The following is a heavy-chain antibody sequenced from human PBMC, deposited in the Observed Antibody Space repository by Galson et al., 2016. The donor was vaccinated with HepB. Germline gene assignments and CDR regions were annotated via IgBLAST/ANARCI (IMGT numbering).Heavy chain of an antibody. J-gene: IGHJ4*02. V-gene: IGHV3-30*03. D-gene: IGHD2-15*01. CDR1: GFTFSAYG. CDR3: ASILGYCRSGSCYRDY. CDR2: ISFDGTNK. Sequence: SLRLSCAASGFTFSAYGMHWVRQAPGKGLEWVALISFDGTNKYFADSVKGRFTISRDNSDNTLYLQMHSLRAEDTAVYYCASILGYCRSGSCYRDYWGQGTLVTVSS.